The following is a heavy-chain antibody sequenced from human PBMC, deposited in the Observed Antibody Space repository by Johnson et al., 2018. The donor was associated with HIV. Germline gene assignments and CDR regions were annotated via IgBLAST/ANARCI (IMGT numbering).Heavy chain of an antibody. CDR1: GFTFSNYW. J-gene: IGHJ3*02. V-gene: IGHV3-23*04. CDR3: ASQVRGLRLGVDAFDI. Sequence: VQLVESGGGLAQPGESLRLSCAASGFTFSNYWMSWVRQAPGKGLEWVSGVTGTGGDTYYAESVKGRFTISRDNSKNTLYLQMNKLRAEDTAVYFCASQVRGLRLGVDAFDIWGQGTMVTVSS. D-gene: IGHD3-16*01. CDR2: VTGTGGDT.